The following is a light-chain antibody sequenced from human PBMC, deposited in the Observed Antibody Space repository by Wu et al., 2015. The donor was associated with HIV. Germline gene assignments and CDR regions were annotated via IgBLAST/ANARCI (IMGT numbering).Light chain of an antibody. CDR2: AAS. Sequence: DIQMTQSPPSLSASVGDKVTITCRASQDIRNSVAWLQQRPGQAPKLLLYAASTLEGGVPSRFSGTGYGTDFTLTISSLQPEDVATYYCQKYNTAPWTFGQGTKVEMK. V-gene: IGKV1-NL1*01. J-gene: IGKJ1*01. CDR1: QDIRNS. CDR3: QKYNTAPWT.